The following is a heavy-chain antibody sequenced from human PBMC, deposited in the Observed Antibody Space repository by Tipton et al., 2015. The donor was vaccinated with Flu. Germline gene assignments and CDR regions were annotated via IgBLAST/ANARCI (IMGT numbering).Heavy chain of an antibody. D-gene: IGHD5-12*01. Sequence: SLRLSCAASGFAGSGFTFSNYAMSWVRQAPGKGLEWVSGLSGSGGNTHYADSVKGRFAISRDNSKNTLYLQMNSLRAEDTAVYYCAKDLSANAALSGKDNYYGMDVWGQGTTVTVS. V-gene: IGHV3-23*01. CDR1: GFAGSGFTFSNYA. J-gene: IGHJ6*02. CDR2: LSGSGGNT. CDR3: AKDLSANAALSGKDNYYGMDV.